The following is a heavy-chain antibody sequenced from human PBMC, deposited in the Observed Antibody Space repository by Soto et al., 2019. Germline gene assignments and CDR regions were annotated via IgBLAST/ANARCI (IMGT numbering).Heavy chain of an antibody. D-gene: IGHD6-6*01. CDR3: ARDIGWGAARMDAFDI. Sequence: ASVTVSCKASGYTFTSYAMHWVRQAPGQRLEWMGWINAGNGNTKYSQKFQGRVTITRDTSASTAYMELSSLRSEDTAVYYCARDIGWGAARMDAFDIWGQGTMVTVSS. CDR2: INAGNGNT. CDR1: GYTFTSYA. J-gene: IGHJ3*02. V-gene: IGHV1-3*01.